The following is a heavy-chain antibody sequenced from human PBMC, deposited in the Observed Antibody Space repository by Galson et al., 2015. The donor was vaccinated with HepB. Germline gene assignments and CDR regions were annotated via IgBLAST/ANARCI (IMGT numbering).Heavy chain of an antibody. Sequence: SETLSLTCAVQDYTFGSYYWNWIRQPPGGKELEWVGQINSSGDTDYAPSLKGRVTLSVDTSNNHFSLRLTSVTAADTAIYYCARGGIAARLDSWGQGSLVTISS. CDR2: INSSGDT. CDR1: DYTFGSYY. V-gene: IGHV4-34*01. J-gene: IGHJ4*02. D-gene: IGHD6-25*01. CDR3: ARGGIAARLDS.